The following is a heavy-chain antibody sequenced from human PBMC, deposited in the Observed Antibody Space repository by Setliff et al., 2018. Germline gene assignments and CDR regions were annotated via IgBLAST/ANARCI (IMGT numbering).Heavy chain of an antibody. J-gene: IGHJ4*02. D-gene: IGHD2-8*02. CDR1: GYSFSSNA. V-gene: IGHV1-3*01. CDR3: ARMSTSGPHYDY. CDR2: IHAGSSNT. Sequence: ASVKVSCKASGYSFSSNAFHWVRQAPGQTLEWMGWIHAGSSNTLYSQRFQDRITISRDTSATTVHMELSSLRSDDTAVYCCARMSTSGPHYDYWGQGTLVTV.